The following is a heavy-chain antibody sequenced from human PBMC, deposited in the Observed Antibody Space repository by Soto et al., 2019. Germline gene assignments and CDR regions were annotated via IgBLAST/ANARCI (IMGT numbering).Heavy chain of an antibody. Sequence: GGSLRLSCAASGFTFSSYAMNWVRQAPGKGLEWVAVITGDGNNKYYADSVKGRFTISRDNSKNTLYLQMNSLRAEDTAVYYCARDSRQDSYYYYGMDVWGQGTTVTVSS. CDR1: GFTFSSYA. D-gene: IGHD2-15*01. CDR3: ARDSRQDSYYYYGMDV. V-gene: IGHV3-30*04. J-gene: IGHJ6*02. CDR2: ITGDGNNK.